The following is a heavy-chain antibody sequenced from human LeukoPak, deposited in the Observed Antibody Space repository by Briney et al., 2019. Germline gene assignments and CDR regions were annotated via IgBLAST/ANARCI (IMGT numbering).Heavy chain of an antibody. CDR1: GYTFTSYG. J-gene: IGHJ4*02. Sequence: GASVKVSCKASGYTFTSYGISWVRQAPGQGLEWMGWISAYNGNTNYAQKLQGRVTMTTDTSTSTAYMELRSLRSDDTAVYYCARDTARITTPGGPDYWGQGTLVTVSS. D-gene: IGHD6-13*01. CDR2: ISAYNGNT. V-gene: IGHV1-18*01. CDR3: ARDTARITTPGGPDY.